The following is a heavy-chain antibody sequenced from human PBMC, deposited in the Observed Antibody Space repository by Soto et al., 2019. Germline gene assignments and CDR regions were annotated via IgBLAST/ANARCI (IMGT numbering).Heavy chain of an antibody. J-gene: IGHJ4*02. D-gene: IGHD4-4*01. CDR1: GFSLSTSGMC. V-gene: IGHV2-70*11. CDR2: IDWDDDK. CDR3: ARIRVEYSSPYYFDY. Sequence: SGPTLVNPTQTLTLTCTFSGFSLSTSGMCVSWIRQPPGKALEWLARIDWDDDKYYSTSLETRLSISRDTSKNQVVLTMTNMDPVDTATYYCARIRVEYSSPYYFDYWGQGTLVTVSS.